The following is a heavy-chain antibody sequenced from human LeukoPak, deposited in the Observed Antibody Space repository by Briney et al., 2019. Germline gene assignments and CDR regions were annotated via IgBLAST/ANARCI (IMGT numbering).Heavy chain of an antibody. Sequence: SVKVSCKASGGTFSSYAISWVRQAPGQGLEWMGGIIPIFGTANYAQKFQGRVTITTDESTSTAYVELSSLRSEDTAVYYCARGGSSSRWYYYMDVWGKGTTVTVSS. CDR1: GGTFSSYA. CDR2: IIPIFGTA. J-gene: IGHJ6*03. D-gene: IGHD6-13*01. V-gene: IGHV1-69*05. CDR3: ARGGSSSRWYYYMDV.